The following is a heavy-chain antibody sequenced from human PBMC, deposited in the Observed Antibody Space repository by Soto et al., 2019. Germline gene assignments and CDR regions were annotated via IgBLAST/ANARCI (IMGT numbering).Heavy chain of an antibody. V-gene: IGHV1-8*01. Sequence: ASVKVSCKAAGYTFTRYDIYWVRQATGQGLEWMGWMNPNTGNSGYAQKFQGKVTMTSNTSITTAHMELSSLRSEDTAVYYCARRADTNGWHGLGADKYYFDFWGQGTLVTVSS. CDR2: MNPNTGNS. CDR1: GYTFTRYD. J-gene: IGHJ4*02. D-gene: IGHD6-19*01. CDR3: ARRADTNGWHGLGADKYYFDF.